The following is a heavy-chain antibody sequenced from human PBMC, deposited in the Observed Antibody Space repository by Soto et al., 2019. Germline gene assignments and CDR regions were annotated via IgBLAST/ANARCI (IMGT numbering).Heavy chain of an antibody. Sequence: SETLSLTCTVPGGSISSYYWSWIRQPPGKGLEWFGYIYYSGSTNYNPSLKSRVTISVDTSKNQFSLKLSSVTAADTAVYYCARDFGDCSGGSCNWFDPWGQGTLVTVYS. CDR3: ARDFGDCSGGSCNWFDP. V-gene: IGHV4-59*01. CDR1: GGSISSYY. CDR2: IYYSGST. J-gene: IGHJ5*02. D-gene: IGHD2-15*01.